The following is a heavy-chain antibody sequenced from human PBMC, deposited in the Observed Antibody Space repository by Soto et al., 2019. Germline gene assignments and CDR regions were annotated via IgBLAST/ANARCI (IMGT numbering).Heavy chain of an antibody. V-gene: IGHV3-74*01. Sequence: EVQLVESGGDLVQPGGFLRLSCATSGFTFSRYWMHWVRQVPGKGLVWVSRINSDGSSISYSDSVKGRFTISRDNAKNTLYLQMNSLRVEDSAVYYCARFPVDTVTSLDYWGQGTLVTVSS. CDR2: INSDGSSI. CDR3: ARFPVDTVTSLDY. D-gene: IGHD5-18*01. CDR1: GFTFSRYW. J-gene: IGHJ4*02.